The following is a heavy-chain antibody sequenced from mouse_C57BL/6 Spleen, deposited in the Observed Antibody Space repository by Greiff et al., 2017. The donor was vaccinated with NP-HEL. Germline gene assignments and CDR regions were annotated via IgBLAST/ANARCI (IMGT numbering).Heavy chain of an antibody. CDR1: GYTFTSYW. V-gene: IGHV1-59*01. D-gene: IGHD4-1*01. J-gene: IGHJ2*01. CDR2: IDPSDSYT. CDR3: ARELGGLYYFDY. Sequence: VQLQQPGAELVRPGTSVKLSCKASGYTFTSYWMHWVKQRPGQGLEWIGVIDPSDSYTNYNQKFKGKATLTVDTSSSTAYMQLSSLTSEDSAVYYCARELGGLYYFDYWGQGTTLTVSS.